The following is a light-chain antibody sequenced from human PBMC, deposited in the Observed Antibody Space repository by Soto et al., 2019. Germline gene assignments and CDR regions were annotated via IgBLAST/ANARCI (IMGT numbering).Light chain of an antibody. CDR3: QQYSNWPLT. V-gene: IGKV1-6*01. CDR1: HGIKDS. J-gene: IGKJ5*01. CDR2: DAS. Sequence: AIQLTQSPSSLAASVGDIVTTTCRASHGIKDSLGWYQQKPGKAPKLLIYDASSLQSGVPSRFSGSGSGSLFTLTISSLQPEDFAVYYCQQYSNWPLTFGQGTRLEIK.